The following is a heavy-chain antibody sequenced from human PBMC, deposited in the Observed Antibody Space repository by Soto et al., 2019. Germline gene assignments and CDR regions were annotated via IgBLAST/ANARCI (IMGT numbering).Heavy chain of an antibody. Sequence: GGSLRLSCAASGFTFSSYWMHWVRQAPGKGLVWVSRINSDGSSTSYADSVKGRFTISRDNAKNTLYLQMNSMRAEDTAVYYCARGVGPTLQYYGMDVWGQGTTVTVSS. J-gene: IGHJ6*02. V-gene: IGHV3-74*01. CDR3: ARGVGPTLQYYGMDV. CDR2: INSDGSST. CDR1: GFTFSSYW. D-gene: IGHD1-26*01.